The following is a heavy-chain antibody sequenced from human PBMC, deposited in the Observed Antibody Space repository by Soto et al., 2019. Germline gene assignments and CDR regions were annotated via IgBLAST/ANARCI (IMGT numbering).Heavy chain of an antibody. J-gene: IGHJ4*02. CDR2: IYYSGST. CDR3: ARRWGRTFDY. CDR1: GGSSISYY. D-gene: IGHD1-26*01. Sequence: SETLSLTCTVSGGSSISYYWSWIRQPPGKGLECIGYIYYSGSTNYNPSLKSRVTISVDTSKNQFSLKLSSVTAADTAVYYCARRWGRTFDYWGQGTLVTVSS. V-gene: IGHV4-59*08.